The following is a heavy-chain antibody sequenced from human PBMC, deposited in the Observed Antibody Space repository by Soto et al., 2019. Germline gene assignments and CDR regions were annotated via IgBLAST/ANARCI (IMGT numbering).Heavy chain of an antibody. CDR1: GFTFSSYG. J-gene: IGHJ4*02. D-gene: IGHD2-21*02. CDR2: IWYDGSNK. CDR3: ARGTLRGDYGADY. Sequence: QVQLVESGGGVVQPGRSLSLSCAASGFTFSSYGMQWVRQAPGKGLEWVAVIWYDGSNKYYADSVKGRFTISRDNSNNTLYLQMNSLRVEDTAVYYCARGTLRGDYGADYWGQGTVVTVSS. V-gene: IGHV3-33*01.